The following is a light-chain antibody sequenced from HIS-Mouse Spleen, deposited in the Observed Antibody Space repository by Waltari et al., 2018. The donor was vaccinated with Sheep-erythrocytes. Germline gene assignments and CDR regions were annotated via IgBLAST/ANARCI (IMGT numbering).Light chain of an antibody. V-gene: IGKV3-11*01. J-gene: IGKJ3*01. Sequence: EIVLTQSPATLSLSPGERAPLSCRASQSLSSYLAWYQQKPRQAPRLLIYDASSRATGIPARFSGSGSGTDFTLTISSLEPEDFAVYYCQQRRGFTFGPGTKVDIK. CDR2: DAS. CDR3: QQRRGFT. CDR1: QSLSSY.